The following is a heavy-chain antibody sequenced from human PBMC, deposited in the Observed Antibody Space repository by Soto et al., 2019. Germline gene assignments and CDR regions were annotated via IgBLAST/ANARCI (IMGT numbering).Heavy chain of an antibody. CDR2: IHPDDSDI. CDR1: GYTSVTLW. V-gene: IGHV5-51*01. Sequence: SGYTSVTLWVRCVRQMPGKGLEWMGVIHPDDSDIRYSPYFQGQVTISADKSISTAYLQWSSLKASDRGIYYCARRTGLLYSDWGQGTLVTVFS. D-gene: IGHD2-21*01. CDR3: ARRTGLLYSD. J-gene: IGHJ4*02.